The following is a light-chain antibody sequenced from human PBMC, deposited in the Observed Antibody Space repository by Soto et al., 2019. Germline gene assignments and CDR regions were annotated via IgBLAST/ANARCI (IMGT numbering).Light chain of an antibody. J-gene: IGKJ4*01. CDR1: QGVTTN. V-gene: IGKV3-15*01. Sequence: EIVMTQSPATLSVSPGERATLSCRASQGVTTNLAWYQQKPGQAPRLLIYGASTRSTGIPARFSGSGSGTEFTLNISSLQSEDFAVYYCQQYNTWPITFGGGTKVEIK. CDR2: GAS. CDR3: QQYNTWPIT.